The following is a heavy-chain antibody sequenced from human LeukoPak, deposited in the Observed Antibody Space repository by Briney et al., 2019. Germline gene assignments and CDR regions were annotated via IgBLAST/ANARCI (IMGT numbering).Heavy chain of an antibody. V-gene: IGHV4-30-2*01. J-gene: IGHJ4*02. CDR3: ARESNSGWYTGGVDH. CDR1: GGSISSGGYY. CDR2: IYHSGST. D-gene: IGHD6-19*01. Sequence: SETLSLTCTVSGGSISSGGYYWSWIRQPPGKGLEWIGYIYHSGSTYYNPSLKSRVTISIDTSKNQFSLKLNSVTAADTAIYYCARESNSGWYTGGVDHWGPGTLVTVSS.